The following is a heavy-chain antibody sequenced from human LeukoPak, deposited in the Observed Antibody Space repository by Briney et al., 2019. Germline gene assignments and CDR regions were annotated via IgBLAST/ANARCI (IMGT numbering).Heavy chain of an antibody. CDR3: AKDESLAYYDSSGYGDFDY. D-gene: IGHD3-22*01. Sequence: GGSLRLSCAASGFTFSTYTMYWVRQAPGKGLEWVSAISGSGGSTYYADSVKGRFTISRDNSKNTLYLQMNSLRAEDTAVYYCAKDESLAYYDSSGYGDFDYWGQGTLVTVSS. CDR2: ISGSGGST. V-gene: IGHV3-23*01. J-gene: IGHJ4*02. CDR1: GFTFSTYT.